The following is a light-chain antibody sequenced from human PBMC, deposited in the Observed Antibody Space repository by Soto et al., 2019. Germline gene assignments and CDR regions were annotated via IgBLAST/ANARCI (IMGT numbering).Light chain of an antibody. Sequence: EIVMTQSPATLSVSPGERATLSCRASQSVSSNLAWYQQKPGQAPRLLIYGSYRRATGIPDRFSGSGSGTEFTLTINRLEPEDFVVYYCQLYGSSTLYTFGQGTKLEIK. CDR2: GSY. J-gene: IGKJ2*01. CDR1: QSVSSN. CDR3: QLYGSSTLYT. V-gene: IGKV3-20*01.